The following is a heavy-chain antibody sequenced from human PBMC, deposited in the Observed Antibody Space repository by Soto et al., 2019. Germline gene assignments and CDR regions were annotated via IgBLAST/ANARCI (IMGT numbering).Heavy chain of an antibody. CDR2: INPSGGST. J-gene: IGHJ6*02. CDR1: GYTCTSYD. CDR3: ARGGYFFGKHYYYYSMDV. Sequence: ASGKVSCKASGYTCTSYDMHWVGQAPGQGLEWMGIINPSGGSTSYAQKFQGRVTMTRDTSTSTVYMELSSLRSEDTAVYYCARGGYFFGKHYYYYSMDVWGPGTTVTVSS. V-gene: IGHV1-46*01. D-gene: IGHD2-2*03.